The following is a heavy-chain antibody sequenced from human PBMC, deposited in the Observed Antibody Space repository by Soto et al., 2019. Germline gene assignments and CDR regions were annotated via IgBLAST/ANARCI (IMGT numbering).Heavy chain of an antibody. CDR1: GGSFSGYY. J-gene: IGHJ4*02. V-gene: IGHV4-34*01. CDR2: INHSGST. D-gene: IGHD6-6*01. CDR3: ARRRAARPRAYFDY. Sequence: PSETLSLTCAVYGGSFSGYYWSWIRQPPGKGLEWIGEINHSGSTNYNPSLKSRVTISVDTSKNQFSLKLSSVTAADTAVYYCARRRAARPRAYFDYWGQGTLVTVSS.